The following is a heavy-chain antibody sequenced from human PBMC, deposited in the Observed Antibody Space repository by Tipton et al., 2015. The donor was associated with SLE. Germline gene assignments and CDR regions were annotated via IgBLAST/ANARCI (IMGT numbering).Heavy chain of an antibody. D-gene: IGHD1-26*01. J-gene: IGHJ4*02. CDR3: AASGGSYLHYFDY. Sequence: TLSLTCTVSGGSISSGGHYWGWLRQHPGKGLEWIGYIYYSGTTYYNPSLKSRVTISVDTSKNQFSLKLSSVTAADTAVYYCAASGGSYLHYFDYWGQGTLVTVSS. CDR1: GGSISSGGHY. V-gene: IGHV4-31*03. CDR2: IYYSGTT.